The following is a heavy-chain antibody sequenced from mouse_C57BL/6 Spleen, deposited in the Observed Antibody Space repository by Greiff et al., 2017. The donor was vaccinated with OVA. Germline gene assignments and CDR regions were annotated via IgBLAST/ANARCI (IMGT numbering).Heavy chain of an antibody. V-gene: IGHV5-6*01. J-gene: IGHJ3*01. CDR3: ARQIGTAQVFAY. Sequence: EVQLVESGGDLVKPGGSLKLSCAASGFTFSSYGISWVRQTPGQRLEWVGAISRGGSFTYYPDRVKGRFTIARDNAKNTLYLQMSSLKSEDTAIYYCARQIGTAQVFAYWGQGTLVTVSA. CDR1: GFTFSSYG. CDR2: ISRGGSFT. D-gene: IGHD3-2*02.